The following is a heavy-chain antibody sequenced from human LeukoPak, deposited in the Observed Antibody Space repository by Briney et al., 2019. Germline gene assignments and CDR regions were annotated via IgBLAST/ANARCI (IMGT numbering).Heavy chain of an antibody. Sequence: SETLSLTCAVSGGSVSNNNWWSWVRQPPGKGLEWIGEIYHSGSTKYNPSLKSRVTISVDKSKNQFSLKLSSVTAADTAVYYCARLPIAAAGTEYFQPWGQGTLVTVSS. D-gene: IGHD6-13*01. J-gene: IGHJ1*01. CDR3: ARLPIAAAGTEYFQP. CDR2: IYHSGST. V-gene: IGHV4-4*02. CDR1: GGSVSNNNW.